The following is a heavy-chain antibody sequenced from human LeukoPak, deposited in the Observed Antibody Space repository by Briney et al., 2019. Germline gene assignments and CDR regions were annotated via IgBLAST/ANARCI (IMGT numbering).Heavy chain of an antibody. J-gene: IGHJ3*02. CDR2: IIPIFGTA. D-gene: IGHD3-10*01. CDR3: ARSGFDI. Sequence: SVKVSCKASGYTFTSYGISWVRQAPGQGLEWMGGIIPIFGTATYAQKFQGRVTITADESTSTAYMELSSLRSEDTAVYYCARSGFDIWGQGTMVTVSS. CDR1: GYTFTSYG. V-gene: IGHV1-69*13.